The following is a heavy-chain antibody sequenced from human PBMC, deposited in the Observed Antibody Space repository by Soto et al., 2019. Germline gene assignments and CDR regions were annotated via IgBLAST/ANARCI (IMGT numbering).Heavy chain of an antibody. J-gene: IGHJ4*02. D-gene: IGHD3-10*01. Sequence: SETLSLTCTVSGDSFSSYYWTWIRQPPGKRLEWVAYIFHTGNTNYNPSLKSRVTISVDASKNQFSLKLRSVTPADTAVYYCAALDGALDYWGPGTLVTVSS. CDR3: AALDGALDY. CDR2: IFHTGNT. CDR1: GDSFSSYY. V-gene: IGHV4-59*01.